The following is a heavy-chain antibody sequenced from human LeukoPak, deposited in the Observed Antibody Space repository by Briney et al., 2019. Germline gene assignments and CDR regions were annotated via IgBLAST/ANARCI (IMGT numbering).Heavy chain of an antibody. V-gene: IGHV3-74*01. CDR1: GFTFSSYW. D-gene: IGHD6-13*01. CDR3: ANHGYSSSWPPNFDY. J-gene: IGHJ4*02. Sequence: GGSLRLSCAASGFTFSSYWMHWVRQAPGKGLVWVSRINSDGSSTSYADSVKGRFTISRDNAKNSLYLQMNSLRAEDTAVYYCANHGYSSSWPPNFDYWGQGTLVTVSS. CDR2: INSDGSST.